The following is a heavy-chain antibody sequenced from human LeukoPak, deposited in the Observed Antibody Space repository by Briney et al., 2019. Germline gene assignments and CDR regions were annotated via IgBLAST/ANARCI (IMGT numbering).Heavy chain of an antibody. D-gene: IGHD1-26*01. CDR3: ARYSGSYYYFDY. J-gene: IGHJ4*02. V-gene: IGHV1-8*03. CDR2: MNPNSGNT. CDR1: GYTFTSYD. Sequence: ASVKVSCKASGYTFTSYDIYWVRQATGQGLEWMGWMNPNSGNTGYAQKFQGRVTITRNTSISTAYMELSSLRSEDTAVYYCARYSGSYYYFDYWGQGTLVTVSS.